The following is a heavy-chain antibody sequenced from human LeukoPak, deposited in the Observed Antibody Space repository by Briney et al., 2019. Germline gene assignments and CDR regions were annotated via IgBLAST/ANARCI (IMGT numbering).Heavy chain of an antibody. Sequence: PSETLSLTCIVSGRSNSSYHWSWIRKPPGKGLEWIGYIYSRGSTDYNPSLKSRATISLDTPNHQFSLKLTSVTSADAAVYYCARHVGIHLWSLYFDYWGQGSLVTVSS. CDR1: GRSNSSYH. CDR2: IYSRGST. D-gene: IGHD5-18*01. J-gene: IGHJ4*02. V-gene: IGHV4-59*08. CDR3: ARHVGIHLWSLYFDY.